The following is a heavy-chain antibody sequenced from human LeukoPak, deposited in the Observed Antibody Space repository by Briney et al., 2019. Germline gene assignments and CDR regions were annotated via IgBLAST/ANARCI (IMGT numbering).Heavy chain of an antibody. CDR3: ASHGDLNYGSGSYYKGIDAFDI. CDR2: IYTSGST. CDR1: GGSISSYD. V-gene: IGHV4-4*07. Sequence: RPSDALSLTCTVSGGSISSYDGSWIRQPAGKGLEWIERIYTSGSTNYNPSLKSRVTTSVDTSKNEFSLQLSSVTAADTAVYYCASHGDLNYGSGSYYKGIDAFDIWGQGTMVTVSS. J-gene: IGHJ3*02. D-gene: IGHD3-10*01.